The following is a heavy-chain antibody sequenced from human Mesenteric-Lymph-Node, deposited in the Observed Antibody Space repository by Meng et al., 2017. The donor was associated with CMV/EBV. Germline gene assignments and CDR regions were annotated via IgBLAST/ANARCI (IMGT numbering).Heavy chain of an antibody. J-gene: IGHJ4*02. D-gene: IGHD1-26*01. V-gene: IGHV1-2*02. CDR3: ARVGYSGSYYDY. Sequence: ASVKVSCKASGYTFTGYYMHWVRQAPGQGLEWMGWINPNSGGTNYARKFQGRVTMTRDTSISTAYMELSRLRSDDTAVYYCARVGYSGSYYDYWGQGTLVTVSS. CDR1: GYTFTGYY. CDR2: INPNSGGT.